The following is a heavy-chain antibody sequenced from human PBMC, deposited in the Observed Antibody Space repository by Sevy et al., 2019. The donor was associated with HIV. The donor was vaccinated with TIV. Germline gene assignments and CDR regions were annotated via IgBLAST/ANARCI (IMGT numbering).Heavy chain of an antibody. Sequence: GGSLRLSCAASGFTFSSYAMHWVRQAPGKGLEWVAVISYDGSNKYYADSVKGRFTISRDNSKNTLYLEMNGLRTEDTAVYYCARDQCAVVIVAATLFEYWGQGTLVTVSS. D-gene: IGHD2-15*01. V-gene: IGHV3-30*04. J-gene: IGHJ4*02. CDR2: ISYDGSNK. CDR3: ARDQCAVVIVAATLFEY. CDR1: GFTFSSYA.